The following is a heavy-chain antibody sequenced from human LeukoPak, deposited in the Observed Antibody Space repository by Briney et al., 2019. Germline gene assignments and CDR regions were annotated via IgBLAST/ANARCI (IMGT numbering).Heavy chain of an antibody. CDR2: IHWNSGST. Sequence: PGGSLRLSCVASGFTFDDYGISWVRQAPGKGLEWVSRIHWNSGSTRYVDSVKGRFTTSRDNAKNSLYLQMNSLRAEDTAVYYRAELGITMIGGVWGKGTTVTISS. J-gene: IGHJ6*04. D-gene: IGHD3-10*02. V-gene: IGHV3-20*04. CDR3: AELGITMIGGV. CDR1: GFTFDDYG.